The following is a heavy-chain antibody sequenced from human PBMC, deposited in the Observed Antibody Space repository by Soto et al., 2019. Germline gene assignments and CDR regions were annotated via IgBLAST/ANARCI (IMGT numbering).Heavy chain of an antibody. J-gene: IGHJ4*02. Sequence: SETLSLTCTVSGGSISSYYWSWIRQPPGKGLEWIGYIYYSGSTNYNPSLKSRVTISVDTSKNQFSLKLSSVTAADTAVYYCARRRNFDYWGQGTLVTVSS. CDR2: IYYSGST. CDR3: ARRRNFDY. V-gene: IGHV4-59*01. CDR1: GGSISSYY.